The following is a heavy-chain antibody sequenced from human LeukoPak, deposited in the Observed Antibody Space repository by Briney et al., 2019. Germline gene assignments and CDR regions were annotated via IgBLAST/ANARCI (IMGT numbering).Heavy chain of an antibody. CDR2: INPNSGGT. CDR1: GYTFTGYY. Sequence: ASVKVSCKASGYTFTGYYMHWVRQAPGQGLEWMGWINPNSGGTNYAQKFQGRVTMTRDASISTAYMELSRLRSDDTAVYYCARDNTGYPDAFDIWGQGTMVTVSS. J-gene: IGHJ3*02. V-gene: IGHV1-2*02. D-gene: IGHD6-13*01. CDR3: ARDNTGYPDAFDI.